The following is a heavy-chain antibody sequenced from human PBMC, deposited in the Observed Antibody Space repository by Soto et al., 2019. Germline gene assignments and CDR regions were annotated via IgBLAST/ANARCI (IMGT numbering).Heavy chain of an antibody. J-gene: IGHJ5*02. CDR2: ITHDGTNK. Sequence: QVQLVESGGGVVQPGRSLRLSCAASGFRLSDYDMHWVRQAPGKGLEWVTVITHDGTNKYYAGSVKGRFTISRDNYKNTVYLQMNSRRPEDTAMYYCTRGIKGGLDPWGQGTLVTVSS. CDR3: TRGIKGGLDP. V-gene: IGHV3-30-3*01. CDR1: GFRLSDYD.